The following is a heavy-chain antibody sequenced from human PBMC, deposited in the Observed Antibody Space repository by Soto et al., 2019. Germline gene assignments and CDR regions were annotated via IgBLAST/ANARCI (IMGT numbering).Heavy chain of an antibody. CDR3: ARSPLTHSYAQFDS. V-gene: IGHV4-4*07. J-gene: IGHJ4*02. Sequence: QVQLQESGPRLVKPSETLSLTCTVSGGSLNNYYWSWIRQPAGKGLEWIGRIYTVGSTNYNPSLKSRVTMSIETSKNQFSLRLTSVTAADTAVYYCARSPLTHSYAQFDSWGQGSLVTVSS. CDR2: IYTVGST. D-gene: IGHD3-16*01. CDR1: GGSLNNYY.